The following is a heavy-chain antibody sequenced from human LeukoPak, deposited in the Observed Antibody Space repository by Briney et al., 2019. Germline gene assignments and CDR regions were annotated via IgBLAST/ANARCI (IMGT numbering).Heavy chain of an antibody. D-gene: IGHD6-13*01. J-gene: IGHJ3*02. CDR2: IIPIFGTA. CDR3: ARDHSSSWSYAFDI. CDR1: GGTFSSYA. V-gene: IGHV1-69*05. Sequence: ASVKLSCKASGGTFSSYAISWVRQATGQGLEWMGGIIPIFGTANYAQKFQGRVTITTDESTSTAYMELSSLRSEDTAVYYCARDHSSSWSYAFDIWGQGTMVTVSS.